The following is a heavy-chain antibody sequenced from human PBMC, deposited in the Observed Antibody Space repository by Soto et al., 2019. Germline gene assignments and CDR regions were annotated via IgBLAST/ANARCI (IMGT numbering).Heavy chain of an antibody. CDR2: INSDGSST. J-gene: IGHJ4*02. V-gene: IGHV3-74*01. D-gene: IGHD6-19*01. CDR3: ARDGIAVAGTVSFDY. CDR1: GFTFSSYW. Sequence: GGSLRLSCAASGFTFSSYWMHWVRQAPGKGLVWVSRINSDGSSTSYADSVKGRFTISRDNAKKTLYLQMNSLRAEDTAVYYCARDGIAVAGTVSFDYWGQGTQVTVSS.